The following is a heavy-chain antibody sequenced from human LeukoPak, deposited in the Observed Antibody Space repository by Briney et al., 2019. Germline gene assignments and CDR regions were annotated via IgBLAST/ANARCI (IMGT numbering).Heavy chain of an antibody. CDR3: ARAGGSGWFDP. J-gene: IGHJ5*02. V-gene: IGHV3-74*01. CDR1: GFTFRNYW. CDR2: INIDGST. Sequence: GGSLRLSCAASGFTFRNYWMHWVRQAPGRGLVWVSRINIDGSTRYADSVEGRFTISRDNTKNTLYLQMNSLRAEDTAVYYCARAGGSGWFDPWGQGTLVTVSS. D-gene: IGHD3-10*01.